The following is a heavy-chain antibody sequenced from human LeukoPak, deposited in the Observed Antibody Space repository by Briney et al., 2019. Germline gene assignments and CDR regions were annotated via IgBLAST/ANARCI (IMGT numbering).Heavy chain of an antibody. CDR3: ARTRYYYNSRSYGAPYYFDY. V-gene: IGHV4-39*01. J-gene: IGHJ4*02. CDR1: GGSINSSSYY. Sequence: PSEILSLTCTVSGGSINSSSYYWGWIRQPPGKGLEWIGSIYYNGSTYYNPSLKSRVTISVDTSKNQFSLKLSSVTAADTAVYYCARTRYYYNSRSYGAPYYFDYWGQGTLVTVSS. CDR2: IYYNGST. D-gene: IGHD3-10*01.